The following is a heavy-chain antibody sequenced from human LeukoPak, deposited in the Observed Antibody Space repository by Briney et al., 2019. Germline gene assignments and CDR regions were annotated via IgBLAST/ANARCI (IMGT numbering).Heavy chain of an antibody. CDR3: STLTSRGLSDS. CDR1: GFTFSTYS. CDR2: IKSKADGETI. V-gene: IGHV3-15*07. Sequence: GGSLRLSCAASGFTFSTYSMNWVRQAPGKGLEWVGRIKSKADGETIDYAAPVKGRFTFSRDDSKNMLYLQMNSLKSEDTAVYYCSTLTSRGLSDSWGQGTLVTVSS. D-gene: IGHD1-20*01. J-gene: IGHJ4*02.